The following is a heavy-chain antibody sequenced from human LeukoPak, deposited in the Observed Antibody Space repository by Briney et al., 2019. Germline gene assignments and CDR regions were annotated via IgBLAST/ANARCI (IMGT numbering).Heavy chain of an antibody. D-gene: IGHD2/OR15-2a*01. J-gene: IGHJ4*02. V-gene: IGHV3-21*01. CDR2: ITTGSTYI. CDR1: GFTFSSYS. Sequence: GGSLTVSCAASGFTFSSYSMNWVRQAPGKGLEWVSSITTGSTYIYYADSVKGRFTISRDNSKNSLYLQMNSLRAEDTAVYYCARDQGFLDYWGQGSLFSVSS. CDR3: ARDQGFLDY.